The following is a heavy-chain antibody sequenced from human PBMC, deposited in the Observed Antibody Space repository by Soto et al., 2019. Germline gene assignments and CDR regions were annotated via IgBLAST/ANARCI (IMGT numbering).Heavy chain of an antibody. CDR3: ARGQVGQTYYDFWCGSPGMEV. CDR1: GGTFSSYA. Sequence: QVQLVQSGAEVKKPGSSVKVSCKASGGTFSSYAISWVRQAPGQGLEWMGGIIPIFGTANYAQKFQGRVTMTWDESNSTGYMDGSSLRSEDPAVYYCARGQVGQTYYDFWCGSPGMEVWGQGSTVTVSS. CDR2: IIPIFGTA. D-gene: IGHD3-3*01. V-gene: IGHV1-69*05. J-gene: IGHJ6*02.